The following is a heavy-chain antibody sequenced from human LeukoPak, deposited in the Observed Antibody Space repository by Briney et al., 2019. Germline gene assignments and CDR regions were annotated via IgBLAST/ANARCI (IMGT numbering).Heavy chain of an antibody. V-gene: IGHV3-33*08. CDR2: IWDDGSNK. CDR3: ARDNGAPYYYDSSGYYYFDY. J-gene: IGHJ4*02. Sequence: GGSLRLSCAASGLTFSSYAMSWVRQAPGKGLEWVAVIWDDGSNKYYADSVKGRFTISRDNSKNTLYLQMNSLRAEDTAVYYCARDNGAPYYYDSSGYYYFDYWGQGTLVTVSS. CDR1: GLTFSSYA. D-gene: IGHD3-22*01.